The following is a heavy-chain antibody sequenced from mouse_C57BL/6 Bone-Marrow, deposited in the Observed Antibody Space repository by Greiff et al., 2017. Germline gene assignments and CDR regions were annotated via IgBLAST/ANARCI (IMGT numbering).Heavy chain of an antibody. Sequence: EVQLQESGGGLVQPGGSLSLSCAASGFTFTDYYMSWVRQPPGKALEWLGFIRNKANGYTTEYSASVKGRFTISRDNSQSILYLQMNALRAEDSATYYCARYRVRYFDVWGTGTTVTVSS. CDR1: GFTFTDYY. V-gene: IGHV7-3*01. D-gene: IGHD2-14*01. J-gene: IGHJ1*03. CDR3: ARYRVRYFDV. CDR2: IRNKANGYTT.